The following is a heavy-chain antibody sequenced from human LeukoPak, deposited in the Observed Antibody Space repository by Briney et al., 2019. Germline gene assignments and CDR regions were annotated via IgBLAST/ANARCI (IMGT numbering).Heavy chain of an antibody. D-gene: IGHD5-12*01. CDR1: GFTFGDYA. CDR3: TRAGGYSGYEPTDY. J-gene: IGHJ4*02. V-gene: IGHV3-49*04. CDR2: IRSKAYGGTT. Sequence: GGSLRLSCTASGFTFGDYAMSWVRQAPGKRLEWVGFIRSKAYGGTTEYAASVKGRFTISRDDSKSIAYLQMNSLKTEDTAVYYCTRAGGYSGYEPTDYWGQGTLVTVSS.